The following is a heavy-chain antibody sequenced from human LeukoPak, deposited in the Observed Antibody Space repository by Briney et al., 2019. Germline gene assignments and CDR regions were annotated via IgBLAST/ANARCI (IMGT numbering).Heavy chain of an antibody. D-gene: IGHD3-10*01. Sequence: GGSLRLSCAASGFSFSTYAMNWVRQAPGKGLEWVSTISVSGDSTFYADSVQGRFTISRDTSKNSLSLHMNSLRAEDTAVYFCARRGGRNGWGDFDYWGQGTLVTLSS. CDR1: GFSFSTYA. CDR2: ISVSGDST. V-gene: IGHV3-23*01. CDR3: ARRGGRNGWGDFDY. J-gene: IGHJ4*02.